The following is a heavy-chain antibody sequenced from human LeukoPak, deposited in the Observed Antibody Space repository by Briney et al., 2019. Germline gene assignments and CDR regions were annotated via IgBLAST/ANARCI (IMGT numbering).Heavy chain of an antibody. CDR1: GGSISSSSYY. CDR3: ARDHFDGSGYSPTRAFDI. J-gene: IGHJ3*02. V-gene: IGHV4-61*01. CDR2: IHYSGST. Sequence: SETLSLTCTVSGGSISSSSYYWGWIRQPPGKGLVWIGYIHYSGSTHYNPSLKSRVTISVDTSKNQFSLKLNSVTAADTAVYYCARDHFDGSGYSPTRAFDIWGQGTTVTVSS. D-gene: IGHD3-22*01.